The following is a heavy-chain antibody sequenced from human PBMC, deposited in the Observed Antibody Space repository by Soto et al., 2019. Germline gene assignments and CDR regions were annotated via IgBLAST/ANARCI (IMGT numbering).Heavy chain of an antibody. Sequence: GASLKISCKGSGYSFTSYWISWVRQMPGKGLEWMGRIDPSDSYTNYSPSFQGHVTISADKSISTAYLQWSSLKASDTAMYYCARGAPFRSSGIDYWGQGTLVTVSS. CDR2: IDPSDSYT. V-gene: IGHV5-10-1*01. CDR1: GYSFTSYW. D-gene: IGHD3-10*01. CDR3: ARGAPFRSSGIDY. J-gene: IGHJ4*02.